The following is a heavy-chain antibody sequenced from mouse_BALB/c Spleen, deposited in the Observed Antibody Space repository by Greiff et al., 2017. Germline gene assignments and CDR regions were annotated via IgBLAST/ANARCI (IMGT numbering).Heavy chain of an antibody. CDR1: GFTFSSYA. J-gene: IGHJ2*01. CDR2: ISSGGSYT. V-gene: IGHV5-9-4*01. Sequence: EVQVVESGGGLVKPGGSLKLSCAASGFTFSSYAMSWVRQSPEKRLEWVAEISSGGSYTYYPDTVTGRFTISRDNAKNTLYLEMSSLRSEDTAMYYCARENYGSKSYYFDYWGQGTTLTVSS. CDR3: ARENYGSKSYYFDY. D-gene: IGHD1-1*01.